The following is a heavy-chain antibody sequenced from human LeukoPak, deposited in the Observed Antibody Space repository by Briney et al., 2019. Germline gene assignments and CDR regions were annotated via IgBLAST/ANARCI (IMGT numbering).Heavy chain of an antibody. CDR2: ISYDGSNK. D-gene: IGHD4-23*01. J-gene: IGHJ4*02. Sequence: GRSLRLSCAASGFTFSSYGMRWVRQAPGKGLEWEAVISYDGSNKYYADSVKGRFTISRDNSKNTLYLQMNSLRAEDTAVYYCAKDQGLRWTLYYLDYWGQGTLVTVSS. CDR3: AKDQGLRWTLYYLDY. CDR1: GFTFSSYG. V-gene: IGHV3-30*18.